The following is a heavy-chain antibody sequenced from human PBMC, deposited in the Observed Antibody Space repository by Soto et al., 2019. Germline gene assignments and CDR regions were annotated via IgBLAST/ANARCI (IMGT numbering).Heavy chain of an antibody. CDR2: ISYDGSNK. CDR3: ARDSYGLYFDY. J-gene: IGHJ4*02. D-gene: IGHD5-18*01. Sequence: QVQLVASGGGVVQPGRSLRLSCAASGFTFSSCAMHWVRQAPGTGLEWVAVISYDGSNKYYADSVKGRFTISRDNSKNTLYLQMNSLRAEDTAVYYCARDSYGLYFDYWGQGTLVTVSS. CDR1: GFTFSSCA. V-gene: IGHV3-30-3*01.